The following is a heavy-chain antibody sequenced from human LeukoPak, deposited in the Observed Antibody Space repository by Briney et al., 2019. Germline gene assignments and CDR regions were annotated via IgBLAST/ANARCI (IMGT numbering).Heavy chain of an antibody. Sequence: GGSLRLSCAASGFTFSSYEMNWVRQAPGKGLEWISYISSSGTTIYYADSVKGRFTISRDNVKNSLYLQMNSLRAEDTAVYYCCGASFDYWGQGTLVTVSS. CDR2: ISSSGTTI. CDR1: GFTFSSYE. J-gene: IGHJ4*02. CDR3: CGASFDY. V-gene: IGHV3-48*03. D-gene: IGHD2-21*01.